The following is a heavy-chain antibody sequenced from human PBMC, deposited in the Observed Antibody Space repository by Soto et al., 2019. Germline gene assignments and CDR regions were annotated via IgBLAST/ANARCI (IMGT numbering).Heavy chain of an antibody. CDR3: ARDLAWAFDS. CDR1: GFTFSTFS. V-gene: IGHV3-48*02. Sequence: EVQLVESGGGLVQTGGSLRLSCAASGFTFSTFSRNWVRQAPGKGLEWLSYIGGSGGSISYADSVKGRFTISRDNGKNTLYLQMSSLRDEDTAVYYCARDLAWAFDSWGLGALVTVSS. CDR2: IGGSGGSI. J-gene: IGHJ4*02. D-gene: IGHD1-26*01.